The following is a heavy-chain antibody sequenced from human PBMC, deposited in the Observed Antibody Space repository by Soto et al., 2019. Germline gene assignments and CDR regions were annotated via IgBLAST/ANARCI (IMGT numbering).Heavy chain of an antibody. CDR2: ISSSSSTI. V-gene: IGHV3-48*01. J-gene: IGHJ5*02. CDR3: ARGAYLNWFDP. CDR1: GFTFSSYS. Sequence: EVQLVESGGGLVQPGGSLRLSCAASGFTFSSYSMNWVRQAPGKGLEWVSYISSSSSTIYYADSVKGRFTISRDNAKNSLYLQMNSPRAEYTAVYYCARGAYLNWFDPWGQGTLVTVSS.